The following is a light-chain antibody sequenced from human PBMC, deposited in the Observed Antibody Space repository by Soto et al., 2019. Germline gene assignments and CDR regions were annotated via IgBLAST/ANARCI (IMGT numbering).Light chain of an antibody. CDR3: LQDYSYPLT. CDR1: QGIRND. V-gene: IGKV1-6*01. CDR2: AAS. Sequence: AIQMTQSPSSLSASVGDRITITCRASQGIRNDLSWYQQKSGKAPKRLIFAASSLQSGVPSRFSGSGSGTDFTLTISSLQPEDFATYYCLQDYSYPLTFGGGTKVEIK. J-gene: IGKJ4*01.